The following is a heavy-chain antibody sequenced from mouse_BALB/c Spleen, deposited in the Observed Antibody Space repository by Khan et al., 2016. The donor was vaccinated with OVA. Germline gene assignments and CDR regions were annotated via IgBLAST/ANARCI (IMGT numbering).Heavy chain of an antibody. V-gene: IGHV1S137*01. CDR1: GYTFTDYA. J-gene: IGHJ4*01. CDR2: ISTYYDDA. CDR3: ARNYYGTRNAMDY. Sequence: QVQLKQSGAELVRPGVSVKISCKGSGYTFTDYAMHWVKQSHAKSLEWIGVISTYYDDASYNQKFKGKATMTVDKSSSTASLELARLTSEDSAIYYCARNYYGTRNAMDYWGQGTSVTVSS. D-gene: IGHD1-1*01.